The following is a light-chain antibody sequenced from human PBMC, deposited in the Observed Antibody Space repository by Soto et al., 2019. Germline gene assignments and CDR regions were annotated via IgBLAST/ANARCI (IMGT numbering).Light chain of an antibody. V-gene: IGKV3-11*01. Sequence: EIVLTQSPATLSLSPGERATLSCRASQSVSRYLAWYQQKPGQAPRLLIYDASNRAAGIPARFSGSGSGTDFYLTISSLEPEDFAVYYCQQRRNFLTFGGGTKVEIK. CDR2: DAS. CDR3: QQRRNFLT. CDR1: QSVSRY. J-gene: IGKJ4*01.